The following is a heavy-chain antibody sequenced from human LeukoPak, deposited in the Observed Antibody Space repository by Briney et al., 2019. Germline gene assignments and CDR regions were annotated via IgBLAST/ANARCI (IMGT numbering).Heavy chain of an antibody. J-gene: IGHJ3*02. CDR3: ARADIVVVVAATIAAFDI. V-gene: IGHV4-34*01. D-gene: IGHD2-15*01. CDR1: GGSFSGYY. CDR2: INHSGST. Sequence: SETLSLTCAVYGGSFSGYYWSWIRQPPGKGLEWIGEINHSGSTNYNPSLKSRVTISVDTSKNQFSLKLSSVTAADTAVYYCARADIVVVVAATIAAFDIWGQGTMVTVSS.